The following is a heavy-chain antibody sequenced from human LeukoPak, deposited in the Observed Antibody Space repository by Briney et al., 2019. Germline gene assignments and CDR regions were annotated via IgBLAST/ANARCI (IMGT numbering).Heavy chain of an antibody. CDR1: GFTFTDHA. CDR3: AKPSDSGYDWFDY. Sequence: GRSLRLSCTVSGFTFTDHAMHWVRQAPGKGLEWVAVISYDGSNKYYADSVKGRFTISRDNSKNTLYLQMNSLRAEDTAVYYCAKPSDSGYDWFDYWGQGTLVTVSS. J-gene: IGHJ4*02. D-gene: IGHD5-12*01. V-gene: IGHV3-30*18. CDR2: ISYDGSNK.